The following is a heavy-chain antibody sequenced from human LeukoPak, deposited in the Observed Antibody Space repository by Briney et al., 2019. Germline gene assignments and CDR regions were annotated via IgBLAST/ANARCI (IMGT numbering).Heavy chain of an antibody. CDR1: GYSLSRGYY. CDR2: IYYSGST. V-gene: IGHV4-38-2*02. CDR3: TRLELPPPNRFDY. J-gene: IGHJ4*02. Sequence: SEALSLTCIVSGYSLSRGYYWGWFRRPPGKGLGGIGSIYYSGSTYYNPSLKSPVTISEDTSKQQFSLKRTSVTATDTAVYYCTRLELPPPNRFDYWGQGTLVTASS. D-gene: IGHD1-26*01.